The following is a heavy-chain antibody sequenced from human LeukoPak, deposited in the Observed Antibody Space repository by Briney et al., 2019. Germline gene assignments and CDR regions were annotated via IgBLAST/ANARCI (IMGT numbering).Heavy chain of an antibody. CDR1: GFIFDNYA. CDR3: ARRGGGSWSSFDY. V-gene: IGHV3-23*01. CDR2: ISGFGGST. D-gene: IGHD2-15*01. Sequence: GGSLRLSCAASGFIFDNYAMNWVRQAPGKGLEWLTGISGFGGSTYYAASAKGRFTISRDNSGNTLFLQLNNLRVEDTAVYYCARRGGGSWSSFDYWGQGSLVTVSS. J-gene: IGHJ4*02.